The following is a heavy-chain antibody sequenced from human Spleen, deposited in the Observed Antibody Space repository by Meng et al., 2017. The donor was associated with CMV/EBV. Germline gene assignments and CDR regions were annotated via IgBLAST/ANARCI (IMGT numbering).Heavy chain of an antibody. CDR2: ISSSSYI. D-gene: IGHD4-17*01. CDR1: GFTFNNFG. CDR3: ARALDHDYHDYYFDL. V-gene: IGHV3-21*04. Sequence: GESLKISCAASGFTFNNFGMHWVRQAPGKGLEWVSSISSSSYIYYADSVKGRFTISRDISKNTLSLQMNSLRAEDTAIYYCARALDHDYHDYYFDLWGQGTLVTVSS. J-gene: IGHJ4*02.